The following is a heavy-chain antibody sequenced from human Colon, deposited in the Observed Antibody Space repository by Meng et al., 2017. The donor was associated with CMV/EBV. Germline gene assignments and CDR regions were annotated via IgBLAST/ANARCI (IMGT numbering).Heavy chain of an antibody. D-gene: IGHD3-22*01. CDR3: ARRFTQTYYYDSSDPDAFDI. CDR1: SYS. CDR2: ISSSSSYI. Sequence: SYSMNWVRQAPGKGLEWVSSISSSSSYIYYADSVKGRFTISRDNAKNSLYLQMNSLRAEDTAVYYCARRFTQTYYYDSSDPDAFDIWGQGTMVTVSS. V-gene: IGHV3-21*01. J-gene: IGHJ3*02.